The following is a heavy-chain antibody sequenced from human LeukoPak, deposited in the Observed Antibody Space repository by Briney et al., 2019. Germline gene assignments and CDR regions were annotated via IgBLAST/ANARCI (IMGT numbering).Heavy chain of an antibody. J-gene: IGHJ3*02. D-gene: IGHD3-22*01. CDR2: ISGSGGST. CDR1: GFTFSSYA. Sequence: GGSLRLSCAASGFTFSSYAMSWVRQAPGKGLEWVSAISGSGGSTYYADSVKGRFTISRDNSKNTLYLQMNSLRAEDTAVYYCAKDADYYDSSGYLPDAFDIWGQGTMVTVSS. CDR3: AKDADYYDSSGYLPDAFDI. V-gene: IGHV3-23*01.